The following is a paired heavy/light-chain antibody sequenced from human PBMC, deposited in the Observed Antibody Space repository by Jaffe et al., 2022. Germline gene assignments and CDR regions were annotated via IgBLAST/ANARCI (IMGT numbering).Light chain of an antibody. CDR2: WAS. CDR3: QQYYSIPLT. CDR1: QSVLYSSNNKNY. J-gene: IGKJ4*01. Sequence: DIVMTQSPDSLAVSLGERATINCKSSQSVLYSSNNKNYLAWYQQKPGQPPKLLIYWASTRESGVPDRFSGSGSGTDFTLTISSLQAEDVAVYYCQQYYSIPLTFGGGTKVEIK. V-gene: IGKV4-1*01.
Heavy chain of an antibody. D-gene: IGHD2-2*01. CDR1: AFTVSSNY. CDR2: IYSDGST. V-gene: IGHV3-53*04. Sequence: EVQLVESGGGLVRPGGSLRLSCAASAFTVSSNYMSWVRQAPGKGLEWVSVIYSDGSTQYADSVKGRFTISRHNSENTLYLQMNSLSAEDTAVYYCARSGRGSSTDYMDVWGKGTTVTVSS. J-gene: IGHJ6*03. CDR3: ARSGRGSSTDYMDV.